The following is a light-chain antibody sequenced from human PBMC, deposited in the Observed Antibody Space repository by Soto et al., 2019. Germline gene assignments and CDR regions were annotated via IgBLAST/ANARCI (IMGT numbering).Light chain of an antibody. CDR2: KAS. Sequence: DIQMTQSPSTLSSSVGDRVTITCRASQSISSGLACYQQKPGKAPKLLIYKASSLQSGVPSMISGSGSVTDFTLTISSLQPDDFAAYYCQQYGNYCTFGHGTKVDIK. CDR1: QSISSG. V-gene: IGKV1-5*03. CDR3: QQYGNYCT. J-gene: IGKJ1*01.